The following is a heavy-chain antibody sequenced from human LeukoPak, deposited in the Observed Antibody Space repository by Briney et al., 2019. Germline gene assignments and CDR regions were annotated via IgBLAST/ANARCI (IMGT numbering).Heavy chain of an antibody. CDR2: IYYSGST. V-gene: IGHV4-59*08. CDR3: ARSVTMIVGLFDY. CDR1: GGSISSYY. D-gene: IGHD3-22*01. J-gene: IGHJ4*02. Sequence: SETLSLTCTVSGGSISSYYWSWIRQPPGKGLEWIGYIYYSGSTNYNPSLKSRVTISVDTSKNQFSLKLSSVTAADTAVYYCARSVTMIVGLFDYWGQGTLVAVSS.